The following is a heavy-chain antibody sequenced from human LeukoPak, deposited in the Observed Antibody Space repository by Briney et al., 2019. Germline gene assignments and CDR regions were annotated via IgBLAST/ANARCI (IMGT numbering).Heavy chain of an antibody. D-gene: IGHD6-13*01. V-gene: IGHV4-34*01. CDR1: GGSFSGYY. Sequence: PSETLSLTCAVYGGSFSGYYWSWIRQPPGKGLEWIGEINHSGSTNYNPSLKSRVTISVDTSKNQFSLKLSSVTAADTAVYYCARGPSAAGSDKPKANDYWGQGTLVTVSS. CDR2: INHSGST. CDR3: ARGPSAAGSDKPKANDY. J-gene: IGHJ4*02.